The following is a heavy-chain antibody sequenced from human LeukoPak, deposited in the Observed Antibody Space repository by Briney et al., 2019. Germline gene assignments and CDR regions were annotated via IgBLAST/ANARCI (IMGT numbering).Heavy chain of an antibody. D-gene: IGHD3-10*02. CDR1: GFTFTTHG. Sequence: GGPLRLSCAASGFTFTTHGINWVRQAPGKGLEWVSYISSSGSTIYYANSVKGRFTISRDNAKNSLYLQMNSLRAEDTAVYYCAELGITMIGGVWGKGTTVTISS. CDR3: AELGITMIGGV. J-gene: IGHJ6*04. CDR2: ISSSGSTI. V-gene: IGHV3-48*03.